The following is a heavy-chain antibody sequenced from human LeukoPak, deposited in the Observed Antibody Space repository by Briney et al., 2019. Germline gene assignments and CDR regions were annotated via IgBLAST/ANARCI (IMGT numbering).Heavy chain of an antibody. Sequence: GESLKISCKGSGYTFSNYWIGWVRQMPGKGLEWMGIIYPGDSDTTYSPSFQGQVTISADKSISTTYLQWSNLKASDTAMYCCARHLGYGSDDAFDIWGRGTMVTISS. CDR1: GYTFSNYW. CDR3: ARHLGYGSDDAFDI. CDR2: IYPGDSDT. J-gene: IGHJ3*02. V-gene: IGHV5-51*01. D-gene: IGHD3-10*01.